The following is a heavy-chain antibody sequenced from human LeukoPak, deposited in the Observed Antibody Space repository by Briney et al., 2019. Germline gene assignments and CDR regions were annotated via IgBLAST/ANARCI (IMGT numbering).Heavy chain of an antibody. CDR2: ISSSSSYI. D-gene: IGHD6-13*01. J-gene: IGHJ4*02. Sequence: GGSLRLSCAASGFTFSSYSMNWVRQAPGKGLEWVSSISSSSSYIYYADSVKGRFTISRDTAKNSLYLQMNSLRAEDTAVYYCARDGQAAAGDYWGQGTLATVSS. V-gene: IGHV3-21*01. CDR3: ARDGQAAAGDY. CDR1: GFTFSSYS.